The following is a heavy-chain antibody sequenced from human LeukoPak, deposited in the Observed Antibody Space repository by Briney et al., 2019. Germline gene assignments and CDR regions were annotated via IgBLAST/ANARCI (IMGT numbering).Heavy chain of an antibody. D-gene: IGHD6-6*01. Sequence: GASVKVSCKASGYTFASYSMNWVRQAPGQGLEWMGWINTNTGNPTYAQGFTGRFVFSLDTSVSTAYLQISSLKAEDTAVYYCATEAFIAARPRFYYYYYMDVWGKGTTVTVSS. CDR3: ATEAFIAARPRFYYYYYMDV. V-gene: IGHV7-4-1*02. CDR2: INTNTGNP. J-gene: IGHJ6*03. CDR1: GYTFASYS.